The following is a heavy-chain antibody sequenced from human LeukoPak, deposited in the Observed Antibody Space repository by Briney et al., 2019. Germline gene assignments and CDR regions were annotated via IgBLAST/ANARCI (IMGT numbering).Heavy chain of an antibody. V-gene: IGHV3-23*01. J-gene: IGHJ4*02. Sequence: GGSLRLSCAASEFTFISYAVNWVRQAPGKGLEWVSGITGSGGTTYYADSVKGRFTISRDNSKNTLYLQMNSPRAEDTAAYYCAKDGNWARFENWGQGTLVTVSS. CDR3: AKDGNWARFEN. CDR2: ITGSGGTT. D-gene: IGHD7-27*01. CDR1: EFTFISYA.